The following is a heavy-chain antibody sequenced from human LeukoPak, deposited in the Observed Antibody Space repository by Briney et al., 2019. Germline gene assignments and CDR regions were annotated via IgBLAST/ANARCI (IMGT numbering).Heavy chain of an antibody. CDR1: GFTFSSYS. V-gene: IGHV3-48*01. CDR3: ARDNLVDYDSWMPTSGYYGMDV. CDR2: ISSSSSTI. Sequence: PGGSLRLSCAASGFTFSSYSMNWVRQAPGKGLEWVSYISSSSSTIYYADSVKGRFTISRDNAKNSLYLQMNSLRAEDTAVYYCARDNLVDYDSWMPTSGYYGMDVWGQGTTVTVSS. J-gene: IGHJ6*02. D-gene: IGHD3-3*01.